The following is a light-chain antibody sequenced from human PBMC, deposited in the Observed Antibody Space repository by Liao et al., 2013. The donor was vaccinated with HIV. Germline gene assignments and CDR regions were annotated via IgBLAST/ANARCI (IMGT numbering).Light chain of an antibody. CDR3: QVWDSSSDHEV. J-gene: IGLJ1*01. Sequence: SYELTQPPSVSVSPGQTASITCSGDKLGDEYASWYQQRPGQSPVLVMYEDTKRPSGIPERFSGSNSGNTATLTISRVEAGDEADYYCQVWDSSSDHEVFGTGTKVTVL. CDR1: KLGDEY. CDR2: EDT. V-gene: IGLV3-1*01.